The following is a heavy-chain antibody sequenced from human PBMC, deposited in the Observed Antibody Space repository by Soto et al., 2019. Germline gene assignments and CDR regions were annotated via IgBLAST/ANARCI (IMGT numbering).Heavy chain of an antibody. J-gene: IGHJ6*03. CDR3: ARGSFYGDYYYYYMDV. V-gene: IGHV1-69*02. CDR1: GGTFSSYT. D-gene: IGHD4-17*01. Sequence: QVQPVQSGAEVKKPGSSVKVSCKASGGTFSSYTISWVRQAPGQGLEWMGRIIPILGIANYAQKFQGRVTITADKSTSTAYMELSSLRSEDTAVYYCARGSFYGDYYYYYMDVSGKGTTVTVSS. CDR2: IIPILGIA.